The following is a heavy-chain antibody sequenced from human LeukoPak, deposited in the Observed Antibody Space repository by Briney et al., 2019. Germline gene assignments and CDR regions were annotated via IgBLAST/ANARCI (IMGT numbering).Heavy chain of an antibody. D-gene: IGHD6-19*01. CDR3: ARGRSSSGWYPNPNFDY. V-gene: IGHV4-34*01. CDR2: INHSGRP. CDR1: DWSFSGYY. J-gene: IGHJ4*02. Sequence: SETLSLTCAVYDWSFSGYYWSWIRQPTGKGREWIGEINHSGRPNYNASLKSRVTISEDTSKNQFSLKLSSVTAADTAVYYCARGRSSSGWYPNPNFDYWGQGTLVTVSS.